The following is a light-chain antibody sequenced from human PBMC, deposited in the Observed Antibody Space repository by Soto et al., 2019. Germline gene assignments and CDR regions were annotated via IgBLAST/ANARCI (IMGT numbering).Light chain of an antibody. CDR1: QSISDT. V-gene: IGKV3-15*01. CDR2: GAS. Sequence: IVMAQSPASLSVSPGGRATLSCRASQSISDTLAWYQQKPGQAPRLLIHGASTRAPGFPARFSGSGSGTDFTLTISSLQSEDFAVYYCQQYDNWPCTFGQGTKV. CDR3: QQYDNWPCT. J-gene: IGKJ1*01.